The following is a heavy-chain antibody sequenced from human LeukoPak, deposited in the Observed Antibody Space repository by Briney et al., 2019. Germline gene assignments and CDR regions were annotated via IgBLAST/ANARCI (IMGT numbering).Heavy chain of an antibody. V-gene: IGHV3-72*01. CDR3: TRLKSAYGGLDL. J-gene: IGHJ5*02. Sequence: GGSLRLSCAASGFTFSDHYMEWVRQAPGKGLEWVGRTRNKAESYTTEYAASVKGRFAISRDGSKNSLSLQMSSLKIEDTAVYYCTRLKSAYGGLDLWGQGTLVTVSS. D-gene: IGHD4-23*01. CDR2: TRNKAESYTT. CDR1: GFTFSDHY.